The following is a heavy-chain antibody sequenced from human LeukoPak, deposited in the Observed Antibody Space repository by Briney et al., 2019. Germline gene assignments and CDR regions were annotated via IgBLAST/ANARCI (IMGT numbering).Heavy chain of an antibody. Sequence: QSGGSLRLSCAASGFTFSNYAMSWVRQAPGKGLEWVSLISGITTNTYYADSVKGRFTISRDNSKNTLDLQMNSLRAEDTAGYYCAKHLLVGGTRGAYAFDIWGRGTIVTVSS. J-gene: IGHJ3*02. CDR2: ISGITTNT. CDR1: GFTFSNYA. V-gene: IGHV3-23*01. CDR3: AKHLLVGGTRGAYAFDI. D-gene: IGHD1-26*01.